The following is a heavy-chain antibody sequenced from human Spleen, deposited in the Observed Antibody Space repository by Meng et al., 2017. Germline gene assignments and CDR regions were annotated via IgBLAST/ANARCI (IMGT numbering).Heavy chain of an antibody. CDR3: ARYYSGTSSSCFDY. V-gene: IGHV1-46*01. CDR2: INPSGGST. D-gene: IGHD6-13*01. Sequence: ASVKVSCKASGYTFINYYMHWVRQAPGQGLEWMGLINPSGGSTSYAPNFQDRVTMTRDTSTSTVYMELSSLRSEDTAVYYCARYYSGTSSSCFDYWGQGTLVTVSS. J-gene: IGHJ4*02. CDR1: GYTFINYY.